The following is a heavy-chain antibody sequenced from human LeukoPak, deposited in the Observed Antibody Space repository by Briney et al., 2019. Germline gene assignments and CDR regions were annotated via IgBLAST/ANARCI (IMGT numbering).Heavy chain of an antibody. CDR3: AREKLPDAFDI. CDR1: GYTFTGYY. CDR2: INPNSGGT. Sequence: ASVKVSCKASGYTFTGYYMHWVRQAPGQGLEWMVRINPNSGGTNYAQKFQGRVTMTRDTSISTAYMELSRLRSDDTAVYYCAREKLPDAFDIWGQGTMVTVSS. V-gene: IGHV1-2*06. D-gene: IGHD4-23*01. J-gene: IGHJ3*02.